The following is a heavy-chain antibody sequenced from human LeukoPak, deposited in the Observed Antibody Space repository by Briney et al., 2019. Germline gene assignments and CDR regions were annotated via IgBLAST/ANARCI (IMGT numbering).Heavy chain of an antibody. J-gene: IGHJ5*02. Sequence: ASVKVSCKASGYTFTGYYMHWVRQAPGQGLEWMGWINPNSGGTNYAQKFQGRVTMTRDTSISTAYMELSRLRSEDTAVYYCASGPRSSWYGGWFDPWGQGTLVTVSS. D-gene: IGHD6-13*01. V-gene: IGHV1-2*02. CDR3: ASGPRSSWYGGWFDP. CDR2: INPNSGGT. CDR1: GYTFTGYY.